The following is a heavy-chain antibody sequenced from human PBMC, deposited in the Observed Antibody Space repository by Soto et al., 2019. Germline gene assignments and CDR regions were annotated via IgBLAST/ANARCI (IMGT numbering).Heavy chain of an antibody. D-gene: IGHD4-17*01. CDR3: ARDVSSYGDYGNGYFDY. CDR1: GASISPHY. V-gene: IGHV4-59*11. J-gene: IGHJ4*02. CDR2: IYYSGST. Sequence: PSETLSLTCIVSGASISPHYWTWIRQSPGKGLEWIGFIYYSGSTNYSPSLKSRVTISVDTSKNQFSLRLRSVTAADTAVYYCARDVSSYGDYGNGYFDYWGQGALVTVSS.